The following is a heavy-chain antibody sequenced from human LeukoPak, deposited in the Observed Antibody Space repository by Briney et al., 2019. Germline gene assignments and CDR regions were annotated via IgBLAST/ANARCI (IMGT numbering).Heavy chain of an antibody. CDR1: GFTFSSYV. CDR2: ISGSGDST. CDR3: ASAPNENYFDF. Sequence: PGGSLRLSCAASGFTFSSYVMSWVRQAPGKGLEWVSAISGSGDSTYYADSVKGRFTISRDNAKNSLYLQMNSLTAEDTAVYFCASAPNENYFDFWGQGTLVTVSS. V-gene: IGHV3-23*01. J-gene: IGHJ4*02.